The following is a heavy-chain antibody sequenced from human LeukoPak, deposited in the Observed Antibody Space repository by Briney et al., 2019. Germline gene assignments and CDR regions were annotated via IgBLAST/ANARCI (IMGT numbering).Heavy chain of an antibody. CDR3: ARDLGGILRFLEWLFDY. J-gene: IGHJ4*02. D-gene: IGHD3-3*01. Sequence: ASVKVSCKASGYTFTGYYMHWVRQAPGQGLEWMGWINPNSGGINYAQKFQGRVTMTRDTSISTAYMELSRLRSDDTAVYYCARDLGGILRFLEWLFDYWGQGTLVTVSS. CDR2: INPNSGGI. V-gene: IGHV1-2*02. CDR1: GYTFTGYY.